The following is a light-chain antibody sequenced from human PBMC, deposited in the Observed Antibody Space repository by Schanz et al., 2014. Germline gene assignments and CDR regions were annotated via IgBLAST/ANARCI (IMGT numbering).Light chain of an antibody. V-gene: IGKV1-39*01. CDR3: QQTYSTVWT. Sequence: DIQMTQSPSSLSASVGDRVTITCRASQTISTYLNWYQQKPGKAPHLLIYSASTLQSGVPSRFSGGGSGTDFTLTISSLQPEDFATYYCQQTYSTVWTFGQGTKVEIK. CDR1: QTISTY. J-gene: IGKJ1*01. CDR2: SAS.